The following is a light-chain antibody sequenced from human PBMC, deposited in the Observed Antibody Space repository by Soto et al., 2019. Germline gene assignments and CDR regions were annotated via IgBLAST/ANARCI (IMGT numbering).Light chain of an antibody. V-gene: IGLV4-69*01. CDR1: SGHSSYA. CDR3: QTWGSGIQV. J-gene: IGLJ3*02. CDR2: VNSDGSH. Sequence: QLVLTQSPSASASLGASVKLTCTLSSGHSSYAIAWHQQRPEKGPRFLKKVNSDGSHTKGDGIPDRISGSSSGTERYLTISSLQSEDEAEYYCQTWGSGIQVFGGGTKLTVL.